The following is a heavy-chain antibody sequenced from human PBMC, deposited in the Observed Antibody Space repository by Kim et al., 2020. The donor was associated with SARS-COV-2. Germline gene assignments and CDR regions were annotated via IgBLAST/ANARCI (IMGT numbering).Heavy chain of an antibody. CDR3: AKDWEVRGITPDY. J-gene: IGHJ4*02. CDR1: GYTFTSYA. V-gene: IGHV1-3*01. Sequence: ASVKVSCKASGYTFTSYAMHWLRQAPGQRLEWMGWINVGNGYTKYSQKFQGRLTITRDTSASTAYMELSSLTSEDTAVYYCAKDWEVRGITPDYWGQGTPVTVSS. D-gene: IGHD3-10*01. CDR2: INVGNGYT.